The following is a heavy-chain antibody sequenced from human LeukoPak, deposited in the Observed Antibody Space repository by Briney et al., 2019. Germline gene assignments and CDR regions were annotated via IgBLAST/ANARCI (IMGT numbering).Heavy chain of an antibody. D-gene: IGHD3-22*01. V-gene: IGHV5-51*01. CDR1: GYRFNAYW. CDR3: ARPNITSYYDSRGYDAFDV. Sequence: KCGESLKISCKGSGYRFNAYWIAWVRQMPGKGLEWMGIIYPDDSDTRYSPSFQGQVTISADKSVRTAYLQWSSLKASDIAMYYCARPNITSYYDSRGYDAFDVWGQGTMVTVSS. CDR2: IYPDDSDT. J-gene: IGHJ3*01.